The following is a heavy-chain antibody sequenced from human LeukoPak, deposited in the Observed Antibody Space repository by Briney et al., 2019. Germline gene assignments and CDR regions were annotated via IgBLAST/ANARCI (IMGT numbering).Heavy chain of an antibody. CDR2: IYYSGST. CDR1: GGSISRYY. J-gene: IGHJ3*02. V-gene: IGHV4-59*08. Sequence: SETVSLTCTVSGGSISRYYWSWIRQPPGKGLEWIGYIYYSGSTDYNPSLKSRVTISVDTSKNQISLKLGSVTAADTAVYYCARPGVGSGRYGAFDIWGQGTMVTVSS. D-gene: IGHD5-18*01. CDR3: ARPGVGSGRYGAFDI.